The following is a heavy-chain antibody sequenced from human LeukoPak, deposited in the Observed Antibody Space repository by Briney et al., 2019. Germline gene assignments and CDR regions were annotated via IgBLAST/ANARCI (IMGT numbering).Heavy chain of an antibody. CDR1: GGSISSYY. CDR3: ARADTIFGVVVGYFFDY. J-gene: IGHJ4*02. Sequence: SETLSLTCTVSGGSISSYYWSWIRQPPGKGLEWIGYIYYSGSTNYNPSLKSRVTISVDTSKNQFSLKLSSVTAADTAVYYCARADTIFGVVVGYFFDYWGQGTLVTVSS. CDR2: IYYSGST. D-gene: IGHD3-3*01. V-gene: IGHV4-59*01.